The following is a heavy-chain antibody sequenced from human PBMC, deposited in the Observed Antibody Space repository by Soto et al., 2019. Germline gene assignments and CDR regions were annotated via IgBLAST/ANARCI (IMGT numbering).Heavy chain of an antibody. J-gene: IGHJ5*02. CDR3: ARLAYYYDSSGYYYGPDFNWCDP. D-gene: IGHD3-22*01. CDR1: GGSISSNSFY. Sequence: PSETLSLTCPVSGGSISSNSFYWGWVRQPPGKGLEWIGSIYFNGDTYYNPSLKSRVTISVDTSKNQFSLKLTSVTAADTAVYYCARLAYYYDSSGYYYGPDFNWCDPWGQGTLVTVSS. CDR2: IYFNGDT. V-gene: IGHV4-39*01.